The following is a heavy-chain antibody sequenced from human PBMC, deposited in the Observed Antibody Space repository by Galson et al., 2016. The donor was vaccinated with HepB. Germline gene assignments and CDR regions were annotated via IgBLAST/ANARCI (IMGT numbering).Heavy chain of an antibody. CDR3: ARQTSRRDSSSTRKSYYYAMDV. V-gene: IGHV5-51*01. CDR1: GYSFTNYW. CDR2: IYPGDSDT. D-gene: IGHD3-22*01. Sequence: QSGAEVKKPGESLKISCKGSGYSFTNYWVGWVRQMPGKGPEWMGSIYPGDSDTRYSPSFQGQVTISADKSINTAYLRWSRLKASDTAIYYCARQTSRRDSSSTRKSYYYAMDVWGQGTTVTVSS. J-gene: IGHJ6*02.